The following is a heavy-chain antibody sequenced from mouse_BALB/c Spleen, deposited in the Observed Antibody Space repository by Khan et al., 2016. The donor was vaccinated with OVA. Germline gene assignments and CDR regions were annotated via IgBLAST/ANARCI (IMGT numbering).Heavy chain of an antibody. CDR3: ARKGDWGHAMDY. D-gene: IGHD4-1*01. J-gene: IGHJ4*01. Sequence: VQLQESGAELVRPGSSVKISCKASGYAFSSYWMNWVKQRPGQGLEWIGQIYPGDGDTNYNGKFKGKATLTADKSSSTAYMQLSSLTSEDSAVYFWARKGDWGHAMDYWGQGTSVTVSS. CDR1: GYAFSSYW. CDR2: IYPGDGDT. V-gene: IGHV1-80*01.